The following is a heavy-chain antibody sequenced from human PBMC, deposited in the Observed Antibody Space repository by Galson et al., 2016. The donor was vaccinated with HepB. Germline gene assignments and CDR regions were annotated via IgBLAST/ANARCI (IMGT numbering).Heavy chain of an antibody. V-gene: IGHV3-33*06. CDR2: IWYDEKNK. Sequence: SLRLSCAASGFTFRSYAMHWVRQAPGKGLEWVAVIWYDEKNKFYADSVEGRFNISRDNSKSTLYLEMNSLRAEDTAVYYCAKDQSNWNIYHFDYWGQGTLVTVSS. CDR3: AKDQSNWNIYHFDY. J-gene: IGHJ4*02. CDR1: GFTFRSYA. D-gene: IGHD1/OR15-1a*01.